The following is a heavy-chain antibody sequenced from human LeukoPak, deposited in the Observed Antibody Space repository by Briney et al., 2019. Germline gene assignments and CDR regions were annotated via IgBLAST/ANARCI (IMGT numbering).Heavy chain of an antibody. Sequence: APVKVSCKASGYTFTSYGISWVRQAPGQGLEWMGWISAYTGNTNYAQKLRGRVTMTTDTSTSTTYMELRSLRSDDTAVYYCARGVATAGMDYWGQGTLVAVSS. CDR1: GYTFTSYG. CDR2: ISAYTGNT. D-gene: IGHD6-13*01. J-gene: IGHJ4*02. V-gene: IGHV1-18*01. CDR3: ARGVATAGMDY.